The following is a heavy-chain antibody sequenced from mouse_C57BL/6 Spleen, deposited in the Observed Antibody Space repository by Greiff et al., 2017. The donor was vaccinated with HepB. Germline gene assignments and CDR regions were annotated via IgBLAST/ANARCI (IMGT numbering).Heavy chain of an antibody. D-gene: IGHD1-1*01. J-gene: IGHJ4*01. V-gene: IGHV1-80*01. CDR3: ARYPFITTVVATNYYAMDY. Sequence: QVQLQQSGAELVKPGASVKISCKASGYAFSSYWMNWVKQRPGKGLEWIGQIYPGDGDTNYNGKFKGKATLTADKSSSTAYIQLSSLTSEDSAVYFCARYPFITTVVATNYYAMDYWGQGTSVTVSS. CDR2: IYPGDGDT. CDR1: GYAFSSYW.